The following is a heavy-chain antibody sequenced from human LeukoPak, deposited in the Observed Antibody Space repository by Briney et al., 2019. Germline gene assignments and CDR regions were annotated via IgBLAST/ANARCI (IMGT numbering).Heavy chain of an antibody. J-gene: IGHJ4*02. CDR1: GYTFTRYS. CDR2: ITTYNGNT. V-gene: IGHV1-18*01. CDR3: ARRGPQLAY. Sequence: ASLKLSCKPSGYTFTRYSMTCVRQAPGQGLEWMGWITTYNGNTNHAHKLQGRVTMATPTTTSTAYTEPPSLRSDDTAVYYCARRGPQLAYWGQGTLVTVSS.